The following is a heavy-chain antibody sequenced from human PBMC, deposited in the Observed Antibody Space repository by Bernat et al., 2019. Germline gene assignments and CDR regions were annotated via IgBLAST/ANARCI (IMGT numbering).Heavy chain of an antibody. D-gene: IGHD2-15*01. CDR1: GYDFTGYF. CDR3: ARDYCSGGSCPDY. CDR2: FNPKSGTA. J-gene: IGHJ4*02. Sequence: QVQVVQSGAEVKEPGASVKVSCKASGYDFTGYFLHWVRQAPGQGPEWMGRFNPKSGTANFAQKFQGRVTMTRDTSISTAYMDLSRLKSDDTAVYYCARDYCSGGSCPDYWGQGTLVTVSS. V-gene: IGHV1-2*06.